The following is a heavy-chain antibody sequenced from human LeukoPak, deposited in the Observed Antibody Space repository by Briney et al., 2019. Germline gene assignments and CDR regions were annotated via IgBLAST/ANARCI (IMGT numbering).Heavy chain of an antibody. J-gene: IGHJ4*02. CDR1: GGSISSYY. V-gene: IGHV4-4*07. D-gene: IGHD3-10*01. CDR2: IYTSGST. CDR3: ARGWFGELLFDN. Sequence: SETLYLTCTVSGGSISSYYWSRIRQPAGKGLEWIGRIYTSGSTNYNPSLKSRVTMSVDTSKNQFSLKLSSVTAADTAVYYCARGWFGELLFDNWGQGTLVTVSS.